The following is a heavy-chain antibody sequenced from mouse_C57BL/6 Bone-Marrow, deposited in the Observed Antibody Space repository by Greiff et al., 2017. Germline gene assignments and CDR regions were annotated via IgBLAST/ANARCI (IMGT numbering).Heavy chain of an antibody. J-gene: IGHJ3*01. CDR2: INPSNGGT. D-gene: IGHD1-1*01. Sequence: VQLQQPGTELVKPGASVKLSCKASGYTFTSYWMHWVKQRPGQGLEWIGNINPSNGGTNYNEKFKGKATLTVDKSSSTAYMQLSSLTSEDSAVSYCARREVYGSSPAWFAYWGQGTLVTVSA. V-gene: IGHV1-53*01. CDR1: GYTFTSYW. CDR3: ARREVYGSSPAWFAY.